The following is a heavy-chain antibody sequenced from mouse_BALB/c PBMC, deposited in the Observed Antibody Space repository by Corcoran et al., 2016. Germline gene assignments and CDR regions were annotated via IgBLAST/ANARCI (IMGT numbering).Heavy chain of an antibody. CDR2: IDPANGNT. V-gene: IGHV14-3*02. CDR3: ARGDWYFDV. J-gene: IGHJ1*01. Sequence: EVQLQQSGAELVKPGASVTLSCTASGFNIKDTYMHWVKQRPEQGLEWIGRIDPANGNTKYDPKFPGKATITADTSSNTAYLQLSSLTSEDTAVYYCARGDWYFDVWGAGTAVTVSS. CDR1: GFNIKDTY.